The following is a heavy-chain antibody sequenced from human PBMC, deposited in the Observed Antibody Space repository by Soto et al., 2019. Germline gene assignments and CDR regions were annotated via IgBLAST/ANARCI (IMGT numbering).Heavy chain of an antibody. CDR3: LKYSSGWYSTEYFDY. CDR1: GFTFNRYA. CDR2: ISGSGGST. Sequence: PXGSLRLTFAASGFTFNRYALSWVRQAPGKGLEWVSAISGSGGSTYYADSVKGRFTISRDNSKNTLYLQMNSLRAEDTAVYYCLKYSSGWYSTEYFDYWGQGTLVTISS. V-gene: IGHV3-23*01. J-gene: IGHJ4*02. D-gene: IGHD6-19*01.